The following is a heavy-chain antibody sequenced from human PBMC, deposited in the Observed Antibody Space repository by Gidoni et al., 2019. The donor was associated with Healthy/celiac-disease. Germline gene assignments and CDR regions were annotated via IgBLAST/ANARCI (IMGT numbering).Heavy chain of an antibody. Sequence: QLQLQESGPGLVKPSETLSLTCTVSGGSIRSSSYYWGWIRQPPGKGLEWIGSIYYSGSTYYNPSLKSRVTISVDTSKNQFSLKLSSVTAADTAVYYCARQYSSGLEYFQHWGQGTLVTVSS. CDR1: GGSIRSSSYY. D-gene: IGHD6-19*01. CDR3: ARQYSSGLEYFQH. J-gene: IGHJ1*01. CDR2: IYYSGST. V-gene: IGHV4-39*01.